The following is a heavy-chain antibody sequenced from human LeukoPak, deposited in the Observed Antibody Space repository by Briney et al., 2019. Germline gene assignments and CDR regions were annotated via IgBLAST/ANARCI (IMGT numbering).Heavy chain of an antibody. CDR2: ISYDGTYN. CDR3: ARRRIGVLRGVTGPPDY. D-gene: IGHD3-10*01. J-gene: IGHJ4*02. Sequence: GGSRRLSCAASGFTFSSCAMYWVRQAPGKGLEWVAIISYDGTYNYYADSVKGRFTISRDNSHSTLHLQMNSLRAEDTAVYYCARRRIGVLRGVTGPPDYWGQGTLVTVSS. V-gene: IGHV3-30*04. CDR1: GFTFSSCA.